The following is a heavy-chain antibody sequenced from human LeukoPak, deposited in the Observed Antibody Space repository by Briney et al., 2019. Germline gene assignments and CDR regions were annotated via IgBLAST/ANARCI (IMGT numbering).Heavy chain of an antibody. D-gene: IGHD6-13*01. CDR3: AKDSEIAAAGSYWYFDL. CDR2: ISYDGSNK. J-gene: IGHJ2*01. CDR1: GFTFRSYD. V-gene: IGHV3-30*18. Sequence: PGRSLRLSCAASGFTFRSYDMHWVRXAPGKGLQWVAVISYDGSNKYHTDSVKGRFTISRDNSKNTLYLQMNSLRAEDTAVYYCAKDSEIAAAGSYWYFDLWGRGTLVTVSS.